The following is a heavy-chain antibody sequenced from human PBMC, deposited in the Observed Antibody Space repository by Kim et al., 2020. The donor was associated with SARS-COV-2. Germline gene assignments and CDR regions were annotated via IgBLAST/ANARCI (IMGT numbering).Heavy chain of an antibody. CDR3: AKLVFSRWLVAGGWFDP. CDR2: ISGSGGST. Sequence: GGSLRLSCAASGFTFSSYAMSWVRQAPGKGLEWVSAISGSGGSTYYADSVKGRFTISRDNSKNTLYLQMNSLRAEDTAVYYCAKLVFSRWLVAGGWFDPWGQGTLVTVSS. J-gene: IGHJ5*02. D-gene: IGHD6-19*01. V-gene: IGHV3-23*01. CDR1: GFTFSSYA.